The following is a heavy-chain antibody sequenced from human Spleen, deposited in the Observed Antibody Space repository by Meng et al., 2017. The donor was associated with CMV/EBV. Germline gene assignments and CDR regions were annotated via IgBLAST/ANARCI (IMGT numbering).Heavy chain of an antibody. CDR2: INHGGST. CDR1: GGSFSHYF. Sequence: SETLSLTCAVYGGSFSHYFWSFIRQPPGKGLEWIGEINHGGSTHSNPSLKSRVTISVDKSKNQFSLKLSSVTAADTAVYYCARHGYCSSTSCYRPFDYWGQGTLVTVSS. J-gene: IGHJ4*02. CDR3: ARHGYCSSTSCYRPFDY. V-gene: IGHV4-34*01. D-gene: IGHD2-2*01.